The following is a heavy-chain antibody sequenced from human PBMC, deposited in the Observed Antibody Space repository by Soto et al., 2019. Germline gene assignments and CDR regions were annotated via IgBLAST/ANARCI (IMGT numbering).Heavy chain of an antibody. CDR3: AKSGEHSSTSHPVGNF. CDR1: GFTFSSYA. J-gene: IGHJ4*02. V-gene: IGHV3-23*01. D-gene: IGHD2-2*01. CDR2: ISGSGGST. Sequence: HPGGSLRLSCAASGFTFSSYAMSWVRQAPGKGLEWVSAISGSGGSTYYADSVKGRFTISRDNSKNTLYLQMNSLRAEDTAVYYCAKSGEHSSTSHPVGNFGGQGTLVTVSS.